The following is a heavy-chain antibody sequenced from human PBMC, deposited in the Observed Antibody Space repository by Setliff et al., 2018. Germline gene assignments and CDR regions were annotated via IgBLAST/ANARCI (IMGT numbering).Heavy chain of an antibody. CDR2: ISGFNGVA. Sequence: ASVKVSCKASGYTFKDFIISWVRQAPGQGLEWMGWISGFNGVAKYAQNFQDRVTMATDTSTNMAYMELRSLRSDDTAIYFCALTTLSLCSGGNCPNALDIWGQGTLVTVSS. CDR1: GYTFKDFI. V-gene: IGHV1-18*04. CDR3: ALTTLSLCSGGNCPNALDI. J-gene: IGHJ3*02. D-gene: IGHD2-15*01.